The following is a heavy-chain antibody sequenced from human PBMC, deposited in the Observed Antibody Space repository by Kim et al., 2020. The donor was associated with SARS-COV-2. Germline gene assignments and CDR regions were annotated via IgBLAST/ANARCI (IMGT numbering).Heavy chain of an antibody. CDR3: AKAGRVAAFDY. J-gene: IGHJ4*02. V-gene: IGHV3-21*01. D-gene: IGHD2-15*01. Sequence: IYYEDSVKGRFTISRDNAKNSLYLQMNSLRAEDTAVYYCAKAGRVAAFDYWGQGTLVTVSS. CDR2: I.